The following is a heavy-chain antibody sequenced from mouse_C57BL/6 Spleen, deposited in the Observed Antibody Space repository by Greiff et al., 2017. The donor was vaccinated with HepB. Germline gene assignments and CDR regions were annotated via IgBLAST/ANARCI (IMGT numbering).Heavy chain of an antibody. CDR3: ASGYYGSSYGYYFDY. J-gene: IGHJ2*01. V-gene: IGHV3-6*01. CDR2: ISYDGSN. CDR1: GYSITSGYY. Sequence: EVQLQQSGPGLVKPSQSLSLTCSVTGYSITSGYYWNWIRQFPGNKLEWMGYISYDGSNNYNPSLKNRISITRDTSKNQFFLKLNSVTTEDTATYYCASGYYGSSYGYYFDYWGQGTTLTVSS. D-gene: IGHD1-1*01.